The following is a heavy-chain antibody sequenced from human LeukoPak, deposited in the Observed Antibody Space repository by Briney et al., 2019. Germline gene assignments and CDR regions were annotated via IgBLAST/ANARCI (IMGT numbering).Heavy chain of an antibody. D-gene: IGHD3-22*01. CDR1: GGSISNYY. Sequence: SETLSLTCTVSGGSISNYYWSWVRQPPGKGLEWVGYIYYSGSTNYNPSLRSRVTISVDTSKNQLSLKLSSVTAADTAVYYCARGPQGDYNDSSGYYYKDWGQGTLVTVPS. CDR3: ARGPQGDYNDSSGYYYKD. J-gene: IGHJ4*02. V-gene: IGHV4-59*01. CDR2: IYYSGST.